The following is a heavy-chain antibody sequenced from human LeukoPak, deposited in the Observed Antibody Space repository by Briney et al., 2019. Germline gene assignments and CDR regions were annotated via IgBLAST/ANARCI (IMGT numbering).Heavy chain of an antibody. CDR3: ARGAYYFDY. CDR1: GGSISSYY. CDR2: IYTSGST. Sequence: SETLSLTCTVSGGSISSYYWSWIRQPPGKGLEWIGYIYTSGSTYYNPSLKSRVTISVDTSKNQFSLKLTSVTAADTAVYYCARGAYYFDYWGQGTLVTVSS. D-gene: IGHD1-26*01. J-gene: IGHJ4*02. V-gene: IGHV4-4*09.